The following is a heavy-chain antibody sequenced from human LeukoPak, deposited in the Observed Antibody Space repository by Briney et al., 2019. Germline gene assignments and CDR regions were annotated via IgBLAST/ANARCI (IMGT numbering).Heavy chain of an antibody. CDR3: ARMSYYDSSGDNWFDP. CDR2: INPSRGST. D-gene: IGHD3-22*01. J-gene: IGHJ5*02. Sequence: ASVKVSCKASGYTFTSYYIYWVRQAPGQGLEWMGKINPSRGSTNYAQRFQGRVTMTRNTSISTAYMELSSLRSEDTAVYYCARMSYYDSSGDNWFDPWGQGTLVTVSS. V-gene: IGHV1-46*01. CDR1: GYTFTSYY.